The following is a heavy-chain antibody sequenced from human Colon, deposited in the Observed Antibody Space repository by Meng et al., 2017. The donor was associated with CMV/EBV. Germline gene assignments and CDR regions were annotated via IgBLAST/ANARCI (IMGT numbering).Heavy chain of an antibody. D-gene: IGHD3-10*01. Sequence: GGPLRLSCTASGFSFRSYTMGWVRQAPGKGLEWVSGLSGIGDSTYYADSVKGRFTISRDNSKNSLYLQMDSLRAEDTAFYYCAKYALGYYGSGSYFEYWGQGTLVTVSS. CDR3: AKYALGYYGSGSYFEY. J-gene: IGHJ4*02. CDR1: GFSFRSYT. CDR2: LSGIGDST. V-gene: IGHV3-23*01.